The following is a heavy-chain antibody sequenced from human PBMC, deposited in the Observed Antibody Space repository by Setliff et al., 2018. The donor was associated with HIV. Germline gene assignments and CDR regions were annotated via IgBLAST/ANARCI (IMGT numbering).Heavy chain of an antibody. V-gene: IGHV4-34*01. Sequence: PSETLSLTCAVYGGSFSGYYWSWIRQPPGKGLEWIGEINHSGSTNYNPSLRSRVTISLDTSKTQFSLSLTSVTAADTAMYYCARGVGSYFDYWGQGTQVTVSS. D-gene: IGHD1-26*01. CDR3: ARGVGSYFDY. CDR1: GGSFSGYY. J-gene: IGHJ4*02. CDR2: INHSGST.